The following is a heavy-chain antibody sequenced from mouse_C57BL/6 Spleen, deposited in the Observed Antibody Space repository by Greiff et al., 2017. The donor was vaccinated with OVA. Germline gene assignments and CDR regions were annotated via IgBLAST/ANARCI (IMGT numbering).Heavy chain of an antibody. J-gene: IGHJ3*01. CDR2: ISDGGSYT. CDR3: ARDGGDGSFCAY. D-gene: IGHD2-3*01. V-gene: IGHV5-4*01. Sequence: EVKLVESGGGLVKPGGSLKLSCAASGFTFSSYAMSWVRQTPEKRLEWVATISDGGSYTYYPDNVKGRFTISRDNAKNNLYLQMSHLKSEDTAMYYCARDGGDGSFCAYWGQGTLVTVSA. CDR1: GFTFSSYA.